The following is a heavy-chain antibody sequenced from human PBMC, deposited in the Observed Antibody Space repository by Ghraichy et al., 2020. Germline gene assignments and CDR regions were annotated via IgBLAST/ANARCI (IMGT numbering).Heavy chain of an antibody. J-gene: IGHJ6*03. Sequence: GGSLRLSCAASGFTFDDYAMHWVRQAPGKGLEWVSGISWNSGSIGYADSVKGRFTISRDNAKNSLYLQMNSLRAEDTALYYCAKEPPGIAAADHYYYYMDVWGKGTTVTVSS. D-gene: IGHD6-13*01. CDR1: GFTFDDYA. CDR3: AKEPPGIAAADHYYYYMDV. CDR2: ISWNSGSI. V-gene: IGHV3-9*01.